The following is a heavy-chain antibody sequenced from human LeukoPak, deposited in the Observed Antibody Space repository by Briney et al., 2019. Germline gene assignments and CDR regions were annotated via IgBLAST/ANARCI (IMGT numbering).Heavy chain of an antibody. CDR1: GGSISSGGYY. CDR3: AREKANYYFDY. J-gene: IGHJ4*02. V-gene: IGHV4-31*03. D-gene: IGHD2-8*01. Sequence: SQTLSLTCTVSGGSISSGGYYWSWIRQHPGKGLEWIGYIYYSGSTYYNPSLKSRVTISVDTSKTQFSLKLSSVTAADTAVYYCAREKANYYFDYWGQGTLVTVSS. CDR2: IYYSGST.